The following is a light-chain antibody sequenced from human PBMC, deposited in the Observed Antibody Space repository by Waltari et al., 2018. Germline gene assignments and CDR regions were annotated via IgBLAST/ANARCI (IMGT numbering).Light chain of an antibody. Sequence: QTVVTQEPSLTVSPGGTVTLTCASSPGAVTSAHYPNCFHQKPGQAPRALIYTAINKHSWTPARFSGSLLGGKAALTLSGVQPEDEAEYYCLLYNGGGWVFGGGTQLTVL. CDR2: TAI. V-gene: IGLV7-43*01. CDR3: LLYNGGGWV. J-gene: IGLJ3*02. CDR1: PGAVTSAHY.